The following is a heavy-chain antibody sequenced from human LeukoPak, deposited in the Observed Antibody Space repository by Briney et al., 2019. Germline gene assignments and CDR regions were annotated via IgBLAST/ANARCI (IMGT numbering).Heavy chain of an antibody. CDR1: GGSISSGGYS. D-gene: IGHD4-23*01. CDR2: IYHSGTT. J-gene: IGHJ4*02. Sequence: SETLSLTCAVSGGSISSGGYSWSWIRQPPGKGLEWIGYIYHSGTTYYNPSLKSRVTISVDKSKNQFSLKLSSVTAADTAVYYCARDPRGYGANAFDYWGQGTLVTVSS. V-gene: IGHV4-30-2*01. CDR3: ARDPRGYGANAFDY.